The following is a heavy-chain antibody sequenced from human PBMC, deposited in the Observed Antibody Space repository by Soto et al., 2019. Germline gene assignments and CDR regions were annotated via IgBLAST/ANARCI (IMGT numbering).Heavy chain of an antibody. J-gene: IGHJ6*02. D-gene: IGHD1-26*01. CDR2: IDPSDSYT. CDR1: GYSFTSYW. V-gene: IGHV5-10-1*01. CDR3: ARFGGGATSYYYGMDV. Sequence: PGESLKISCKGSGYSFTSYWIGWARQMPGKGLEWMGRIDPSDSYTNYSPSFQGHVTISADKSISTAYLQWSSLKASDTAMYYCARFGGGATSYYYGMDVWGQGTTVTVSS.